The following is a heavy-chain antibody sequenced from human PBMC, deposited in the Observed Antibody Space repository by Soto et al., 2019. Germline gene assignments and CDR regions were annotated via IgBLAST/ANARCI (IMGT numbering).Heavy chain of an antibody. D-gene: IGHD1-26*01. Sequence: QITLRESGPSLVKPTETLTLTCTFSGFSLTTTGVGVGWIRQPPGKALEWLAVVFWDDGERYSPSQKSRVTSAKDTSKNQVVLTLTNMDPVDTAPYYCTQIYGSGSWGWYFHSWGQGTLVTVSS. CDR1: GFSLTTTGVG. V-gene: IGHV2-5*02. J-gene: IGHJ4*02. CDR2: VFWDDGE. CDR3: TQIYGSGSWGWYFHS.